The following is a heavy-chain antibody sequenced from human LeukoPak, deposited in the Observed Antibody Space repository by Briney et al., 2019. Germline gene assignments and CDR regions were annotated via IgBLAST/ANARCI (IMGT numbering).Heavy chain of an antibody. J-gene: IGHJ3*02. CDR2: ISNSGSSI. D-gene: IGHD6-13*01. CDR1: GFTFSDYY. V-gene: IGHV3-11*04. CDR3: ARDRIAAAYDAFDI. Sequence: GGSLRLSCAASGFTFSDYYMSWIRQAPGKGPEWISYISNSGSSIYYADSVKGRFTISRDNAKNSLSLQMNSLRAEDAAVYYCARDRIAAAYDAFDIWGQGTVVTVSS.